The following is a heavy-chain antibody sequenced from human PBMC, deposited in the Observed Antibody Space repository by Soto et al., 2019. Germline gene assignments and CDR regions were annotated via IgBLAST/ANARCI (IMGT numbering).Heavy chain of an antibody. CDR1: GYTFTSYG. J-gene: IGHJ4*02. Sequence: ASVKVSCKASGYTFTSYGISWVRQAPGQGLEWMGWISAYNGNTNYAQKLQGRATMTTDTSTSTAYMELRSLRSDDTAVYYCARDREYSSSSHLVDYWGQGTLVTVSS. V-gene: IGHV1-18*01. D-gene: IGHD6-6*01. CDR2: ISAYNGNT. CDR3: ARDREYSSSSHLVDY.